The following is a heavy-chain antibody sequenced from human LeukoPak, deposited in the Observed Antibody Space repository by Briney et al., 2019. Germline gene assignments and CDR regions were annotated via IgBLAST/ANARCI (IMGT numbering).Heavy chain of an antibody. Sequence: GGSLRLSCAVSGITLSNYGMSWVRQAPGKGLEWVAGISDSGGSTNYADSVKGRFTISRDNTKNTLYLQMNSLRAEDTAVYFCAKRGVVIRVILVGFHKEAYYFDSWGQGALVTVSS. CDR1: GITLSNYG. CDR2: ISDSGGST. V-gene: IGHV3-23*01. J-gene: IGHJ4*02. D-gene: IGHD3-22*01. CDR3: AKRGVVIRVILVGFHKEAYYFDS.